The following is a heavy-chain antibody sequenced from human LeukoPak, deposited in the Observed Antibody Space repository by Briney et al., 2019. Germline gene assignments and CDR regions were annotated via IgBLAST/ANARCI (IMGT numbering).Heavy chain of an antibody. CDR2: IVVGSGNT. Sequence: SVKVSCKASGFTFTSSAMQWVRQARGQRLEWIGWIVVGSGNTNYAQKFQERVTITRDMSTSTAYMELSSLRSEDTAVYYCAASKWGGVTYDAFDIWGQGTMVTVSS. J-gene: IGHJ3*02. V-gene: IGHV1-58*02. D-gene: IGHD3-16*01. CDR3: AASKWGGVTYDAFDI. CDR1: GFTFTSSA.